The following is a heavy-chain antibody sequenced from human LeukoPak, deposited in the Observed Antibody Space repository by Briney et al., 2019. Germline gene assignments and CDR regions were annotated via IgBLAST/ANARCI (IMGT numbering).Heavy chain of an antibody. J-gene: IGHJ3*02. CDR3: ASELSDAFDI. Sequence: SETLSLTCSVSGASISSSSYFWGWIRQPPGKGLEWIATIYYTGGTYFNPSLKSRATMSLDTSRSQFSLKLSSVTAADTAVYYCASELSDAFDIWGQGTMVTVSS. D-gene: IGHD2-2*01. CDR1: GASISSSSYF. V-gene: IGHV4-39*07. CDR2: IYYTGGT.